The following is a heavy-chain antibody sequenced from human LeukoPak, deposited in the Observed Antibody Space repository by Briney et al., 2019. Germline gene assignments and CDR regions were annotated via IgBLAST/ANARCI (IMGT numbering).Heavy chain of an antibody. CDR2: IYHSGST. CDR3: ARTVAAAPGDY. J-gene: IGHJ4*02. D-gene: IGHD6-13*01. Sequence: PSETLSLTCTVSGGSISSSSYYWGWIRQPPGKGLEWIGSIYHSGSTNYNPSLKSRVTISVDKSKNQFSLKLSSVTAADTAVYYCARTVAAAPGDYWGQGTLVTVSS. CDR1: GGSISSSSYY. V-gene: IGHV4-39*07.